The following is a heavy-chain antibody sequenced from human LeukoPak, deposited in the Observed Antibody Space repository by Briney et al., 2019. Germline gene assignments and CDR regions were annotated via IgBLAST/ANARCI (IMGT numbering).Heavy chain of an antibody. Sequence: GESLKISCQGSGYSFSDYWIGWVRQMPGKGLEWMGIIYPGDSDTKDSPSFQGQVTTSADKSISTTYLQWSSLKASDTAMYYCARYEGSSGGRGRYFDYWGQGTLVTVSS. J-gene: IGHJ4*02. D-gene: IGHD1-26*01. CDR1: GYSFSDYW. CDR2: IYPGDSDT. CDR3: ARYEGSSGGRGRYFDY. V-gene: IGHV5-51*01.